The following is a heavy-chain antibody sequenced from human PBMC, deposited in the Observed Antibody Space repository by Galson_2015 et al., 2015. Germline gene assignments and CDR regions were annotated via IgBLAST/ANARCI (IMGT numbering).Heavy chain of an antibody. Sequence: PALVKPTQTLMLTCDFSGFSLSTSGEGVGWIRQPPGGALEWLAVIYWNDDRRYSPSLRARLTITKDTSKNQVGFTMAGMGPVDTGTYYCARGTYGDYVGFFDPWGQGTLVTVSS. CDR1: GFSLSTSGEG. D-gene: IGHD4-17*01. J-gene: IGHJ5*02. CDR3: ARGTYGDYVGFFDP. CDR2: IYWNDDR. V-gene: IGHV2-5*01.